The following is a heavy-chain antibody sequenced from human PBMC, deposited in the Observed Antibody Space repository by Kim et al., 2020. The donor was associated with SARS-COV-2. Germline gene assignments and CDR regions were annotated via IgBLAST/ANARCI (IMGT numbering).Heavy chain of an antibody. Sequence: SETLSLTCAVYGGSFSGYYWSWIRQPPGKGLEWIGEINHSGSTNYNPSLKSRVTISVDTSKNQFSLKLSSVTAADTAVYYCARRRGYQLPVYYYYMDVWGKGTTVTVSS. D-gene: IGHD2-2*01. CDR1: GGSFSGYY. V-gene: IGHV4-34*01. CDR2: INHSGST. J-gene: IGHJ6*03. CDR3: ARRRGYQLPVYYYYMDV.